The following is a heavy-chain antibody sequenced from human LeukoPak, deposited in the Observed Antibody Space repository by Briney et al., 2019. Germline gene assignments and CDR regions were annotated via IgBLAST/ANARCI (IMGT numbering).Heavy chain of an antibody. D-gene: IGHD3-22*01. V-gene: IGHV5-10-1*01. Sequence: GESLKISFKGSGXSFTSYCISWVRQMPGKGLEWMGRIDPSDSYTNYSPSFQGHVAISADKSISTAYLQWSSLKASDTAMYYCARRGSYYDSSGYYYRDFDYWGQGILVTVSS. CDR2: IDPSDSYT. CDR3: ARRGSYYDSSGYYYRDFDY. J-gene: IGHJ4*02. CDR1: GXSFTSYC.